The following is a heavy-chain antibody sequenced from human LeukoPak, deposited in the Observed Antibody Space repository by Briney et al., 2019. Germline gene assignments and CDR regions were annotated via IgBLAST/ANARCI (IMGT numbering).Heavy chain of an antibody. J-gene: IGHJ5*02. CDR3: ARSTGWRNWFDP. V-gene: IGHV3-7*01. CDR2: IKQDGREE. CDR1: GFSLSSSW. Sequence: GGSLRLSCAASGFSLSSSWMSWVRQAPGKGLEWVANIKQDGREEYYVDSVKGRFAISRDNAKNSLYLQMTSLRAEDTAVYYCARSTGWRNWFDPWGQGTLVTVSS. D-gene: IGHD6-19*01.